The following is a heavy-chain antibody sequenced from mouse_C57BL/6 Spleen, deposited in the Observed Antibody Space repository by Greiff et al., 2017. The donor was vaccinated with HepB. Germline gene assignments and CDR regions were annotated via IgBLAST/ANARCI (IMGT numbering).Heavy chain of an antibody. CDR3: ARSRDGYRDY. CDR2: IYPSDSET. J-gene: IGHJ2*01. CDR1: GYTFTSYW. Sequence: QVQLQQSGAELVRPGSSVKLSCKASGYTFTSYWMDWVKQRPGQGLEWIGNIYPSDSETHYNQKFKDKATLTVDKSSSTAYMQLSSLTSEDSAVYYCARSRDGYRDYWGQGTTLTVSS. V-gene: IGHV1-61*01. D-gene: IGHD2-3*01.